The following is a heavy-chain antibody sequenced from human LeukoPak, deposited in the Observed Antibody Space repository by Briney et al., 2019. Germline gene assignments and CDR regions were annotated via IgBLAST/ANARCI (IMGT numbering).Heavy chain of an antibody. CDR2: ISSNGDNT. CDR3: ARGRLEVYYYYMDV. J-gene: IGHJ6*03. Sequence: GGSLRLSCAASGFTFSTYAMHWVRQAPGKRLECISSISSNGDNTYYAKSVKGRFTISRDNSKNTLYLQMGSLRAEDMAVYYCARGRLEVYYYYMDVWGKGTTVTISS. V-gene: IGHV3-64*01. D-gene: IGHD6-19*01. CDR1: GFTFSTYA.